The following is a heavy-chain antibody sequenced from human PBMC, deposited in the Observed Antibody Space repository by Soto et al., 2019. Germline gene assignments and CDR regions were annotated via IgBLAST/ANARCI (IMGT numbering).Heavy chain of an antibody. CDR3: ASHRGNTYDPYDY. D-gene: IGHD5-18*01. CDR1: GGSISSYHW. Sequence: SETLSLTCAVSGGSISSYHWWTWVRQSPEKGLEWIGEIYPSGNTNYNPSFRSRVAISIDKSKNQFSLELRFVTAADTAVYYCASHRGNTYDPYDYWGQGTLVTVPS. CDR2: IYPSGNT. V-gene: IGHV4-4*02. J-gene: IGHJ4*02.